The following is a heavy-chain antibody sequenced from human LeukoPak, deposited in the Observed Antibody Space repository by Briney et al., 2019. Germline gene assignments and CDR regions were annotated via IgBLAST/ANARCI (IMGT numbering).Heavy chain of an antibody. J-gene: IGHJ4*02. D-gene: IGHD5-24*01. CDR2: ISSSGSTI. CDR1: GFNVSSTY. CDR3: ARFGYNDFDY. Sequence: GGSLRLSCVASGFNVSSTYMNWVRQAPGKGLEWVSYISSSGSTIYYADSVKGRFTISRDNAKNSLYLQMNSLRPEDTAVYYCARFGYNDFDYWGQGTLVTVS. V-gene: IGHV3-48*03.